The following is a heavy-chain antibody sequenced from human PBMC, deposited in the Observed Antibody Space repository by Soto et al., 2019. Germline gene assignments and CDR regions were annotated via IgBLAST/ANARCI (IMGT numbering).Heavy chain of an antibody. V-gene: IGHV1-18*01. CDR3: ARVVPGAEAWFGP. J-gene: IGHJ5*02. D-gene: IGHD2-2*01. CDR1: GYTFSNYG. Sequence: ALVKVSCKTSGYTFSNYGITWVRQAPGQPLEWLGWISLYSDGTNYAQKFQGRVSMTTDTSTTTAYMELRSLRSDDTAVYYCARVVPGAEAWFGPWGQGTLVTVSS. CDR2: ISLYSDGT.